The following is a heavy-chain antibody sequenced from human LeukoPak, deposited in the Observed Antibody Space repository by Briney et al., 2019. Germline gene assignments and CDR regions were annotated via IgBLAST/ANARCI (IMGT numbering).Heavy chain of an antibody. D-gene: IGHD3-22*01. Sequence: SETLSLTCTVSGGSINSNNYYWGWIRPPPGKGLEWIVTVYYSGNTYYNPSLKSRVTISVDASNNQFSLQLTSVTAADTAVYFCASADFDSTGYYKYWGQGTLVTASS. V-gene: IGHV4-39*01. CDR3: ASADFDSTGYYKY. J-gene: IGHJ1*01. CDR2: VYYSGNT. CDR1: GGSINSNNYY.